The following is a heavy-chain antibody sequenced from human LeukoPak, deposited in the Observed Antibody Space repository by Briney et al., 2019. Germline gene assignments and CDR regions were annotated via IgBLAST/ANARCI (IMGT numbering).Heavy chain of an antibody. CDR2: IIPILGIA. J-gene: IGHJ3*02. D-gene: IGHD3-9*01. CDR1: GGTFSSYA. V-gene: IGHV1-69*04. CDR3: ARERYDILTGYYGLDAFDI. Sequence: SVKVSCKASGGTFSSYAISWVRQAPGQGLEWMGRIIPILGIANYAQKLQGRVTITADKSTSTAYMELSSLRSEDTAVYYCARERYDILTGYYGLDAFDIWGQGTMVTVSS.